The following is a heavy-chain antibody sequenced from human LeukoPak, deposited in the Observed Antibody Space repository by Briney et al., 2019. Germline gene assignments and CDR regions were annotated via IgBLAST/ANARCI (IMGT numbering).Heavy chain of an antibody. D-gene: IGHD3-3*01. Sequence: ASVKVSCKASGGPFSSYAISWVRQAPGQGLEWMGGIIHIFGTANYAQKFQGSVTITTDEYTSTAYMELSSLRSEDTAVYYCARAGSGYYNYYYMDVWGKGTTVTVSS. CDR2: IIHIFGTA. V-gene: IGHV1-69*05. CDR1: GGPFSSYA. CDR3: ARAGSGYYNYYYMDV. J-gene: IGHJ6*03.